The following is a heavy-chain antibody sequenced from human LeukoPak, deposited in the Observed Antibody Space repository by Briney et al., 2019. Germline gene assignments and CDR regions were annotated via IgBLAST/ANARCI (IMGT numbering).Heavy chain of an antibody. D-gene: IGHD3-9*01. CDR3: ARDRRYDILTGYYWWESDY. CDR1: GFTFSSYA. Sequence: GRSLRLSCAASGFTFSSYAMHWVRQAPGKGLEWAAVISYDGSNKYYADSVKGRFTISRDSSKNTLYLQMNSLRAEDTAVYYCARDRRYDILTGYYWWESDYWGQGTLVTVSS. J-gene: IGHJ4*02. CDR2: ISYDGSNK. V-gene: IGHV3-30*04.